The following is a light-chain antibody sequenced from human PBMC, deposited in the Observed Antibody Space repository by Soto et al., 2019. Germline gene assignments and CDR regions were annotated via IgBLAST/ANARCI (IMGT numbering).Light chain of an antibody. Sequence: LPQPASVSGSPGQSITISCTGTSSDVGGYNYVSWYQQHPGKAPKLMIYDVSNRPSGVSNRFSGSKSGNTASLTISGLQAEDEADYYCSSYTSSSTYVCGTGTKVTVL. J-gene: IGLJ1*01. CDR3: SSYTSSSTYV. V-gene: IGLV2-14*01. CDR1: SSDVGGYNY. CDR2: DVS.